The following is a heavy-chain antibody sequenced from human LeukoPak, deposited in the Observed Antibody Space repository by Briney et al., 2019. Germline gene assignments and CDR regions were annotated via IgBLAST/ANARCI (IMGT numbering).Heavy chain of an antibody. Sequence: PSETLTLTCAVYGGTFRGYYWSWIRQPPGKGLEWIGEINHSGSTNYNPSLKSRVTISVDTSKNQFSLMLSTVTAADTAGYYCARGGYSRGWYVVPDAFDIWGQGTRVTVSS. J-gene: IGHJ3*02. CDR2: INHSGST. D-gene: IGHD6-19*01. CDR3: ARGGYSRGWYVVPDAFDI. CDR1: GGTFRGYY. V-gene: IGHV4-34*01.